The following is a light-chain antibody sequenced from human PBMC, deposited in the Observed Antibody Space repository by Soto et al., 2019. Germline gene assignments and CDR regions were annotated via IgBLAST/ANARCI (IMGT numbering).Light chain of an antibody. CDR1: SSDFGSYKF. V-gene: IGLV2-23*01. J-gene: IGLJ1*01. CDR2: ETN. Sequence: QSVLTQPASVSGSPGQSVTISCTGTSSDFGSYKFVSWYQHHPGKVPKVIIYETNKRPSGVSDRFSGSKSGNTASLTISGLQAGDEATYYCFSFTTTHAHLFGSGTKVTVL. CDR3: FSFTTTHAHL.